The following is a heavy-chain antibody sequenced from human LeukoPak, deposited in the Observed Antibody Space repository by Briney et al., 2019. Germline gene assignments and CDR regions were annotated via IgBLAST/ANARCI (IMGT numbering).Heavy chain of an antibody. Sequence: GGSLRLSCVASGFSFSETWMHWVRQVPGKGLVWVSRIRNDGSDARYAESVKGRFTISRDNAKNTLYLQMNSLRAEDTAVYYCAAEYSGYDYKYYFDYWGQGTLVTVSS. D-gene: IGHD5-12*01. CDR1: GFSFSETW. J-gene: IGHJ4*02. CDR2: IRNDGSDA. CDR3: AAEYSGYDYKYYFDY. V-gene: IGHV3-74*01.